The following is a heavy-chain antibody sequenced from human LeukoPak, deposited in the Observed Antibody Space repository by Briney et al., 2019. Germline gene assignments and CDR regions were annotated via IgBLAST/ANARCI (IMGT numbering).Heavy chain of an antibody. V-gene: IGHV3-23*01. CDR1: GFTFSSYA. CDR3: AAYGSGSHSFDY. D-gene: IGHD3-10*01. J-gene: IGHJ4*02. Sequence: GGSLRLSCAASGFTFSSYAMSWVRQAPGKGLEWVAAISGRGGNTYYADSVKGRFTISRDNSRNTLYLQMNSLRPEDTAVYYCAAYGSGSHSFDYWGQGTLVTVSS. CDR2: ISGRGGNT.